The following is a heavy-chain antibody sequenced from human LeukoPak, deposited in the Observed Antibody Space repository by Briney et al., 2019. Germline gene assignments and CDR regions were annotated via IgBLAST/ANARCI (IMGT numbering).Heavy chain of an antibody. J-gene: IGHJ3*02. CDR2: MNPNSDNT. CDR1: GYTFTSYA. Sequence: ASVKVSCKASGYTFTSYAMNWVRQAPGQGLEWLGWMNPNSDNTGYAQKFQGRVTITRKTSISTAYMELSGLRSEDTAFYYCARGGGRKAFDIWGQGTMVTVSS. V-gene: IGHV1-8*03. CDR3: ARGGGRKAFDI. D-gene: IGHD1-14*01.